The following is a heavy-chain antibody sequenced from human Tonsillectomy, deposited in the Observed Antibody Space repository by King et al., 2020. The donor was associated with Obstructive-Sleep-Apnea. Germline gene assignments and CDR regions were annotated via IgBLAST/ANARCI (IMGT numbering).Heavy chain of an antibody. CDR3: ARGGSSGWYGYYYYGMDV. J-gene: IGHJ6*02. V-gene: IGHV3-72*01. Sequence: VQLVESGGGLVQPGGSLSLSCAASGFTFSDHYMDWVRQAPGKGLEWVGRTRNKANSYTTEYAASVKGRFTISRDDSKNSLYLQMNSLKTEDTAVYYCARGGSSGWYGYYYYGMDVWGQGTTVTVSS. CDR2: TRNKANSYTT. CDR1: GFTFSDHY. D-gene: IGHD6-19*01.